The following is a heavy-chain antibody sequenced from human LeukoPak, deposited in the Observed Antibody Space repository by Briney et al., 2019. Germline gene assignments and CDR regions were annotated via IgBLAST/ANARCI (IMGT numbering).Heavy chain of an antibody. Sequence: PGGSLRLSCAAAGFTFSSYGMSWVRQAPGKGLGCVSAISGSGGSTYYADSVKGRFTISRDNSKNTLYLQMNSLRAEDTAVYYCAKDYSSSWGWDYFDYWGQGTLVTVSS. V-gene: IGHV3-23*01. CDR3: AKDYSSSWGWDYFDY. CDR2: ISGSGGST. D-gene: IGHD6-13*01. J-gene: IGHJ4*02. CDR1: GFTFSSYG.